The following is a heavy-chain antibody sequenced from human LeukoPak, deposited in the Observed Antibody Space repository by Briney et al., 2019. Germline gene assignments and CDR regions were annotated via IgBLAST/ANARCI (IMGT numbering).Heavy chain of an antibody. D-gene: IGHD4-11*01. V-gene: IGHV1-69*06. Sequence: ASVKVSCKASGGTFSSYAISWVRQAPGQGLEWMGGIIPIFGTTNYAQKFQDRVTITADKSTSTAYMELSSLRSEDTAVYYCAKGLPLGSIDYWGQGTLVTVSS. CDR1: GGTFSSYA. J-gene: IGHJ4*02. CDR2: IIPIFGTT. CDR3: AKGLPLGSIDY.